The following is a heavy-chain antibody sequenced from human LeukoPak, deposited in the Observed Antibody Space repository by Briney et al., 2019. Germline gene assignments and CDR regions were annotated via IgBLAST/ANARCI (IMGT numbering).Heavy chain of an antibody. Sequence: PSETLSLTCTVSGGSLSNYYWRWLRQPPGKGLEWIGYIYYSGSTNYNPSLKGRVTISVDTSKNQFSLKLSSVTAADTAVYYCARGSGYSYGYDAFDIWGQGTMVTVSS. CDR2: IYYSGST. D-gene: IGHD5-18*01. CDR1: GGSLSNYY. J-gene: IGHJ3*02. CDR3: ARGSGYSYGYDAFDI. V-gene: IGHV4-59*01.